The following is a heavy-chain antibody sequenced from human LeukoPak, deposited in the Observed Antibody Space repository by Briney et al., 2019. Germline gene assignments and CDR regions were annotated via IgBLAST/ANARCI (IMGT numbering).Heavy chain of an antibody. V-gene: IGHV4-59*01. CDR1: GDSISSYY. CDR3: ARESNCSGGSRPKNNWFDP. Sequence: SETLSLTCTVSGDSISSYYWSWIRQTPGKGLEWIGYMYHSGITKYNPSLKSRVTISVDTSKNQFSLKLSSVTAADTAVYYCARESNCSGGSRPKNNWFDPWGQGTLVTVSS. CDR2: MYHSGIT. D-gene: IGHD2-15*01. J-gene: IGHJ5*02.